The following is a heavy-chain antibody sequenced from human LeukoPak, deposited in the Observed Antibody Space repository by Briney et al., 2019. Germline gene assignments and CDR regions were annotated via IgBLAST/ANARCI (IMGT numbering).Heavy chain of an antibody. D-gene: IGHD6-25*01. J-gene: IGHJ4*02. CDR3: ARAGGVKTAALDLDY. CDR2: IYYSGSA. Sequence: SETLSLTCTVSGGSISSYYWSWIRQPPGKGLEWIGYIYYSGSANYNPSLKSRVTISVDTSKNQFSLKLSSVTAADTAVYYCARAGGVKTAALDLDYWGQGTLVTVSS. CDR1: GGSISSYY. V-gene: IGHV4-59*01.